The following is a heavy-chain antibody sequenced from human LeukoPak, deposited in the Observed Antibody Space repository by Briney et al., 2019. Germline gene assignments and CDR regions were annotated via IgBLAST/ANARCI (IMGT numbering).Heavy chain of an antibody. V-gene: IGHV3-9*01. CDR3: AKDTDGAAAGTTWGH. D-gene: IGHD6-13*01. CDR2: ISWNSGSI. Sequence: GRSLRLSCAASGFTFDDYAMHWVRQAPGKGLEWVSGISWNSGSIGYADSVKGRFTISRDNAKNSLYLQMNSLRAEDTALYYCAKDTDGAAAGTTWGHWGQGTLATVSS. CDR1: GFTFDDYA. J-gene: IGHJ4*02.